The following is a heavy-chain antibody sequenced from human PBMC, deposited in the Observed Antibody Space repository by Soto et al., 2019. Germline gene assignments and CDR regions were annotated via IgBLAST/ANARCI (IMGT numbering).Heavy chain of an antibody. Sequence: QVQLVESGGGVVQPGRSLRLSCAASGFIFSSYGMHWVRQAPGKGLEWVAVMSNDGISKHYADSVKGRFTISRDNSKNTMYLRMNSLRAEDTAVYFCTQGYDSSCHPGYGGAFDIWGQGTMVTVSS. CDR2: MSNDGISK. CDR3: TQGYDSSCHPGYGGAFDI. J-gene: IGHJ3*02. D-gene: IGHD3-22*01. V-gene: IGHV3-30*18. CDR1: GFIFSSYG.